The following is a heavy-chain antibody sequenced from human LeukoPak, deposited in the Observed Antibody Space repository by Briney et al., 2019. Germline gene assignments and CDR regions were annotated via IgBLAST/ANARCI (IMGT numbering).Heavy chain of an antibody. CDR3: ARDRRSGRATKYLDY. D-gene: IGHD2-15*01. CDR1: GGSISSSNW. CDR2: IYHSGST. V-gene: IGHV4-4*02. Sequence: SETLSLTCAVSGGSISSSNWWSWVRQPPGKGLEWIGEIYHSGSTNYNPSLKSRVTISVDKSKNQFSLKLSSVTAADTAVYYCARDRRSGRATKYLDYWGQGTLVTVSS. J-gene: IGHJ4*02.